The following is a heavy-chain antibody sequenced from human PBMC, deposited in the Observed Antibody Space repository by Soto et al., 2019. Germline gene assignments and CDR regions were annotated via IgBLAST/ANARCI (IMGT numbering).Heavy chain of an antibody. Sequence: TSETLSLTCVVSDGSISSRSWWSWVRQPPGKGLEWIGEMSHTGSTSYNPSLKSRVTISGDRSKSQFSLKLTSVTAADTAVYYCAGARTAGEGFGFYYGMDLCGRGTPVTVYS. V-gene: IGHV4-4*02. D-gene: IGHD3-16*01. CDR2: MSHTGST. J-gene: IGHJ6*02. CDR1: DGSISSRSW. CDR3: AGARTAGEGFGFYYGMDL.